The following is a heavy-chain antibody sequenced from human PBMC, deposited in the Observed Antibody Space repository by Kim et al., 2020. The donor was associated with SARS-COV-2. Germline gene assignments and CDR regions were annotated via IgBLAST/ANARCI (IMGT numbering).Heavy chain of an antibody. D-gene: IGHD3-3*01. CDR2: IYYSGST. CDR1: GGSISSSSYY. J-gene: IGHJ3*02. Sequence: SETLSLTCTVSGGSISSSSYYWGWIRQPPGKGLEWIGSIYYSGSTYYNPSLKSRVTISVDTSKNQFSLKLSSVTAADTAVYYCARGDFRMGFDIWGQGTMVTVSS. CDR3: ARGDFRMGFDI. V-gene: IGHV4-39*01.